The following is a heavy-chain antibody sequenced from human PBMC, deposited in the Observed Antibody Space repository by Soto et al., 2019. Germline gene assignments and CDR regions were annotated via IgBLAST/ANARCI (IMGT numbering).Heavy chain of an antibody. CDR2: INAGNGNT. D-gene: IGHD4-17*01. J-gene: IGHJ4*02. Sequence: GASVKVSCKSPGYTFTSYAMHWVRQAPGQRLEWMGWINAGNGNTKYSQKFQGRVTITRDTSASTAYMELSSLRSEDAAVYYCAREQNYGVNDYWGQGTLVTVSS. CDR3: AREQNYGVNDY. V-gene: IGHV1-3*01. CDR1: GYTFTSYA.